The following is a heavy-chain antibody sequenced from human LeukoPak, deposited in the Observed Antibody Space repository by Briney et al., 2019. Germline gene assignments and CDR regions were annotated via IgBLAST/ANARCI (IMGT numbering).Heavy chain of an antibody. CDR1: GYTFTSYY. D-gene: IGHD3-3*01. CDR3: AREWSGVGNPYYFDY. CDR2: VNPSGGST. Sequence: GASVKVSCKASGYTFTSYYMHWVRQAPGQGLEWMGIVNPSGGSTSYAQKFQGRVTMTRDTSTSTVYMELSSLRSEDTAVYYCAREWSGVGNPYYFDYWGQGTLVTVSS. V-gene: IGHV1-46*01. J-gene: IGHJ4*02.